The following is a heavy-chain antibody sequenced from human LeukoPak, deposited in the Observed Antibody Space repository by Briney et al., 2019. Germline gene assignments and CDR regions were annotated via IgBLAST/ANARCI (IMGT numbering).Heavy chain of an antibody. D-gene: IGHD5-12*01. CDR1: GFTFSSYA. J-gene: IGHJ4*02. CDR3: ASGMASGYDLYY. V-gene: IGHV3-30-3*01. Sequence: PGRSLRLSCAASGFTFSSYAMHWVRQAPGKGLEWVAVISYDGSNKYYADSVKGRFTISRDNSKNTLYLQMNSLRAEDTAVYYCASGMASGYDLYYWGQGTLVTVSS. CDR2: ISYDGSNK.